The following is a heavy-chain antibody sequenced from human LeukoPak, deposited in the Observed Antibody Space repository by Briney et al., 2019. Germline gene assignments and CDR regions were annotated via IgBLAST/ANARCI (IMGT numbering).Heavy chain of an antibody. CDR1: GGSISSYY. J-gene: IGHJ6*02. Sequence: PSETLSLTCTVSGGSISSYYWSWIRQPPGKGLEWIGYIYYSGSTNYNPSLKSRVTISVDTSKNQFSLKLSSVTAAATAVYYCATNFLNYDFWSGYYRRLPYYYGMDVWGQGTTVTVSS. V-gene: IGHV4-59*08. CDR2: IYYSGST. CDR3: ATNFLNYDFWSGYYRRLPYYYGMDV. D-gene: IGHD3-3*01.